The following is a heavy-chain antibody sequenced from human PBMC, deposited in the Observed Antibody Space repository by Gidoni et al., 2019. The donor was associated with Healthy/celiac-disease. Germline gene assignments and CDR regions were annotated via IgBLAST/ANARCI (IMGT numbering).Heavy chain of an antibody. Sequence: QLQLQESGPGLVKPSETLSLTCTVSGGSISSVSSYWGWIRQPPGKGLEWIGSIYYSGSTYYNPSLKSRVTISVDTSKNQFSLKLSSVTAADTAVYYCARQKWGIAVAGALYWYFDLWGRGTLVTVSS. J-gene: IGHJ2*01. CDR1: GGSISSVSSY. CDR3: ARQKWGIAVAGALYWYFDL. CDR2: IYYSGST. D-gene: IGHD6-19*01. V-gene: IGHV4-39*07.